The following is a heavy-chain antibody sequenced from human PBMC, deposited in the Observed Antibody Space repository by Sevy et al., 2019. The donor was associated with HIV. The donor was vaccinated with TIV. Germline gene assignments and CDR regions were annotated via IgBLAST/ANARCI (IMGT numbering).Heavy chain of an antibody. CDR1: GYIFTSYG. J-gene: IGHJ6*02. CDR3: ARGTTMIGHGVLSYGMDV. CDR2: ISNYNGNK. V-gene: IGHV1-18*01. D-gene: IGHD3-22*01. Sequence: ASVKVSCKASGYIFTSYGISWVRQAPGQGLEWMGWISNYNGNKNYAQKVQDRVTMTTDTSTSTAYMELRSLRSDETAVYYCARGTTMIGHGVLSYGMDVWGQGTTVTVSS.